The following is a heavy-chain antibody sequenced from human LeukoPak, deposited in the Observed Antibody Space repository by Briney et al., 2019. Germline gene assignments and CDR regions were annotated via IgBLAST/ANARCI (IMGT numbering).Heavy chain of an antibody. CDR3: TRVGSSSWYY. CDR1: GFTFSGYS. J-gene: IGHJ4*02. D-gene: IGHD6-6*01. V-gene: IGHV3-7*01. CDR2: IKEDGSEI. Sequence: GGSLRLSCAASGFTFSGYSMSWVRQAPGKGLEWVANIKEDGSEIYYVDSVRGRFTISRDNAKNSLYLQMNSLRAEDTALYYCTRVGSSSWYYWGQGTLVTVSS.